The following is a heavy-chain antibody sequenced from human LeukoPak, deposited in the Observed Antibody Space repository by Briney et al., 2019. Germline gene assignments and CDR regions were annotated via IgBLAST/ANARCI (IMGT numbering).Heavy chain of an antibody. CDR2: IDHSGST. CDR1: GGPISSTSYY. V-gene: IGHV4-39*07. CDR3: ARLGSSRYCSSATCSKDY. Sequence: TSETLSLTCTVSGGPISSTSYYWGWIRQPPGKGLEWIGEIDHSGSTNYSPSLKSRVTLSVDTSKNQFSLKLNSVTAADTAVYYCARLGSSRYCSSATCSKDYWGRGTLVTVSS. D-gene: IGHD2-2*01. J-gene: IGHJ4*02.